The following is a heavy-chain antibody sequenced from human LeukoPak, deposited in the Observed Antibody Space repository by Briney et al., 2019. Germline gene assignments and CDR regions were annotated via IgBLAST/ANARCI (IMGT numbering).Heavy chain of an antibody. CDR1: RGSSSGDY. V-gene: IGHV4-34*01. CDR2: INHRGTT. CDR3: GRALDI. J-gene: IGHJ3*02. Sequence: LETLSLTSAVYRGSSSGDYSSWIPDTPGKGLEWIGRINHRGTTNNNPSLKSRVTISVDTSKNQFSLKLSSVTAADTAVYYCGRALDIWDQGTMVAVSS.